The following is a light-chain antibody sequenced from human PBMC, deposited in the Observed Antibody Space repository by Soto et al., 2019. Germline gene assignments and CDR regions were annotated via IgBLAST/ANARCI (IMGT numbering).Light chain of an antibody. V-gene: IGKV3-15*01. J-gene: IGKJ4*02. Sequence: DIVMTQSPATLSVSPGERATLSCRASQSINNNLAWYQQRPGQAPRLLMYGASTRATGIPARFSGSGSGTDFTLAISSLQSEDFAVYYSQQYNYWPRTFGERTKVDIK. CDR2: GAS. CDR3: QQYNYWPRT. CDR1: QSINNN.